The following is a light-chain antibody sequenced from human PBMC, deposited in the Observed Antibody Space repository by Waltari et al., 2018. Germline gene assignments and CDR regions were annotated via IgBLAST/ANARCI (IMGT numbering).Light chain of an antibody. CDR2: KAS. J-gene: IGKJ2*01. CDR3: QQSYTYSYT. V-gene: IGKV1-5*03. CDR1: ENVSKW. Sequence: DIQMTQSPSPLSASVGDTVTITCRASENVSKWLAWYHPKPGKAPKLLVYKASTLRSGVPSRFSGSGSGTEFSLTISSLQPDDFATYYCQQSYTYSYTFGQGTKLEIK.